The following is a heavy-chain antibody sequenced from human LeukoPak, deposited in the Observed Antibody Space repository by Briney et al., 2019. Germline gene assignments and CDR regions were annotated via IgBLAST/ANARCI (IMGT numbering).Heavy chain of an antibody. CDR2: IGGSGADT. J-gene: IGHJ5*02. CDR3: AKTLVASPGNTGGP. D-gene: IGHD6-6*01. CDR1: GFTFSDCY. Sequence: GGSLRLSCAASGFTFSDCYMSWFRQAPGKGLEWLPYIGGSGADTNYADSVKGRFTTSRDNAKSSLYLQMNSLRAEDTAVYYCAKTLVASPGNTGGPWGQGTLVTVSS. V-gene: IGHV3-11*03.